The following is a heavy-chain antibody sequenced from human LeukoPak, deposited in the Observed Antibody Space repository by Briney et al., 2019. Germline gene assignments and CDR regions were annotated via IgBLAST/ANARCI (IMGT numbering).Heavy chain of an antibody. D-gene: IGHD3-22*01. CDR3: ARDSSGPEYDAFDI. Sequence: SETLSLTCTVSGGSISSYYRSWIRQPPGKGLEWIGYMYYSGSTNYNPSLKSRVTISVDTPKNQFSLKLSSVTAADTAVYYCARDSSGPEYDAFDIWGQGTMVTVSS. CDR2: MYYSGST. J-gene: IGHJ3*02. CDR1: GGSISSYY. V-gene: IGHV4-59*01.